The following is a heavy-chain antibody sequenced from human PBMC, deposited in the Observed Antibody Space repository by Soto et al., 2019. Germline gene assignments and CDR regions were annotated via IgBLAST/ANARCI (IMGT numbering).Heavy chain of an antibody. CDR2: ISGSGGST. D-gene: IGHD3-9*01. Sequence: EVQLLESGGGLVQPGGSLRLSCAASGFTFSSYAMSWVRQAPGKGLEWVSAISGSGGSTYYAASVKGRFTISRDNSKNTLYLQMNSLRAEDTAVYYCASRHPEYYDVLTGYSYYYGMDVWGQGTTVTVSS. V-gene: IGHV3-23*01. CDR1: GFTFSSYA. CDR3: ASRHPEYYDVLTGYSYYYGMDV. J-gene: IGHJ6*02.